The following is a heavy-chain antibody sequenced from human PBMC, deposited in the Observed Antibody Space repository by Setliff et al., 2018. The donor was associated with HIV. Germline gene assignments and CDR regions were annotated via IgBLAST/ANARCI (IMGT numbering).Heavy chain of an antibody. J-gene: IGHJ5*02. Sequence: LSLTCTVSGGSISSDGYYWGWIRQPPGKGLEWIGNIYYSGRTYYNPSLKSRVTISVDTSKNRFSLKVSSVTAADTAVYYCARLEAVHYNWNNRFDPWGQGTLVTVSS. CDR1: GGSISSDGYY. D-gene: IGHD1-20*01. CDR3: ARLEAVHYNWNNRFDP. V-gene: IGHV4-39*01. CDR2: IYYSGRT.